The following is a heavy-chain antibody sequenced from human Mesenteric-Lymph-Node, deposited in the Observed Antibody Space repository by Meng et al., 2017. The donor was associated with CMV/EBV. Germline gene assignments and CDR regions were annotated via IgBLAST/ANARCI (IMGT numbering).Heavy chain of an antibody. CDR2: ISIINSTI. J-gene: IGHJ4*02. V-gene: IGHV3-48*04. Sequence: GGSLRLSCAASGFTFSSFSMNWVRQAPGKVLEWVSYISIINSTIYYADSVKGRFTISRDNAKNSLYRQLTSLRAEDTAVYYCARDYAGLKDYWGQGTLVTVSS. D-gene: IGHD3-16*01. CDR1: GFTFSSFS. CDR3: ARDYAGLKDY.